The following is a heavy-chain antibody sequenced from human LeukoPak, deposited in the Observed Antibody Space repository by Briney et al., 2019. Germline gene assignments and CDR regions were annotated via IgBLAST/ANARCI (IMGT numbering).Heavy chain of an antibody. J-gene: IGHJ5*02. V-gene: IGHV4-34*01. CDR2: INHSGST. CDR3: ARAVSGYDRVNP. D-gene: IGHD5-12*01. CDR1: GGSFSGYY. Sequence: PSETLSLTCAVYGGSFSGYYWSWIRQPPGKGLEWIGEINHSGSTNYNPSLKSRVTISVDTSKNQFSLKLSSVTAVDTAVYYCARAVSGYDRVNPWGQGTLVTVSS.